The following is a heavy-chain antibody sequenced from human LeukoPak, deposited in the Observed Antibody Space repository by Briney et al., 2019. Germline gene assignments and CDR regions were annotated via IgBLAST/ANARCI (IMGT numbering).Heavy chain of an antibody. Sequence: GSSVKVSCKASGGTFSSYAISWVRQAPGQGLEWMGGTIPIFGTANYAQKFQGRVTITTDESTSTAYMELSSLRSEDTAVYYCARVNRHYDFWSGYYYWGQGTLVTVSS. CDR3: ARVNRHYDFWSGYYY. CDR2: TIPIFGTA. CDR1: GGTFSSYA. D-gene: IGHD3-3*01. J-gene: IGHJ4*02. V-gene: IGHV1-69*05.